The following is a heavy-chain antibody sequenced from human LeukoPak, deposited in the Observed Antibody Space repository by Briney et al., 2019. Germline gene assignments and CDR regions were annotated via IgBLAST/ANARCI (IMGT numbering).Heavy chain of an antibody. CDR2: INWNSAKI. D-gene: IGHD3-3*01. CDR3: AKDKGDFWSGYPMDV. Sequence: QPGGSLRLSCAASGFSFDDYAMHWVRQAPGKGLEWVSGINWNSAKIGYADSVKGRFKISRDNAKNSLYLQMNSLRAEDMALYYCAKDKGDFWSGYPMDVWGKGTTVSVSS. CDR1: GFSFDDYA. V-gene: IGHV3-9*03. J-gene: IGHJ6*03.